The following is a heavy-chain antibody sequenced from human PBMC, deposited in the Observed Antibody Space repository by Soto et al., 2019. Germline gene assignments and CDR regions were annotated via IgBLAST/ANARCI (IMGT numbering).Heavy chain of an antibody. J-gene: IGHJ6*02. Sequence: ASVKVCCKASGYTFTSYAMHWVRQAPGQRLEWMGWINAGNGNTKYSQKFQGRVTITRDTSASTAYMEPSSLRSEDTAVYYCAIPRGYSYGPSRGYYYYGMDVWGQGTTVTVSS. CDR3: AIPRGYSYGPSRGYYYYGMDV. CDR2: INAGNGNT. CDR1: GYTFTSYA. V-gene: IGHV1-3*01. D-gene: IGHD5-18*01.